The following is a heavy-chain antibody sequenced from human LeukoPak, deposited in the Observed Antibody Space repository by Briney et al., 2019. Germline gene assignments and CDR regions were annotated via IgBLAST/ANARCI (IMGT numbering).Heavy chain of an antibody. CDR1: GFTFSSYG. J-gene: IGHJ4*02. Sequence: PGGSLRLSCAASGFTFSSYGMHWVRQAPGKGLEWVAFIRYDGSNKYYADSVKGRFTISRDNSKNTLYLQMSSLRAEDTAVYYCAKEEEYSSPLFDYWGQGTLVTVSS. D-gene: IGHD6-6*01. CDR2: IRYDGSNK. CDR3: AKEEEYSSPLFDY. V-gene: IGHV3-30*02.